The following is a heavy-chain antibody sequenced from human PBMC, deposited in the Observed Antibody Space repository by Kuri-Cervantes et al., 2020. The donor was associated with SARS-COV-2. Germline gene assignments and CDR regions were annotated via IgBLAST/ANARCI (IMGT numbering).Heavy chain of an antibody. J-gene: IGHJ3*02. CDR3: ARGRWLRLFHSRDDAFDI. Sequence: ASVKVSCKASGGTFSTYGFTWVRQAPGQGLEWMGWMNPNSGGTNYAQKFQGRVTMTRDTSISTAYMELSRLRSDDTAVYYCARGRWLRLFHSRDDAFDIWGQGTMVTVSS. CDR1: GGTFSTYG. CDR2: MNPNSGGT. D-gene: IGHD5-12*01. V-gene: IGHV1-2*02.